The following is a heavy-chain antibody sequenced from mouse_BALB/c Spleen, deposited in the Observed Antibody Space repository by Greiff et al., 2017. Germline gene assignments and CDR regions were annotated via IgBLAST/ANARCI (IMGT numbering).Heavy chain of an antibody. D-gene: IGHD4-1*01. Sequence: EVQLQQSGPGLVKPSQSLSLTCTVTGYSITSDYAWNWIRQFPGNKLEWMGYISYSGSTSYNPSLKSRISITRDTSKNQFFLQLNSVTTEDTATYYCARSASWDFDYWGQGTTLTVSS. J-gene: IGHJ2*01. CDR3: ARSASWDFDY. CDR2: ISYSGST. V-gene: IGHV3-2*02. CDR1: GYSITSDYA.